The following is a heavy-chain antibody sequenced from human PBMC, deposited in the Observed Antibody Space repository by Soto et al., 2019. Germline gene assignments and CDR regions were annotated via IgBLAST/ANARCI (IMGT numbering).Heavy chain of an antibody. CDR1: GGSFSGYY. CDR2: INHSGST. D-gene: IGHD6-13*01. V-gene: IGHV4-34*01. Sequence: SETLSLTCAVYGGSFSGYYWSWIRQPPGKGLEWIGEINHSGSTNYNPSLKSRVTISVDTSKNQFYLKLSSVTAADTAVYYCARGKQLVRDDAFDIWGQGTMVTVSS. CDR3: ARGKQLVRDDAFDI. J-gene: IGHJ3*02.